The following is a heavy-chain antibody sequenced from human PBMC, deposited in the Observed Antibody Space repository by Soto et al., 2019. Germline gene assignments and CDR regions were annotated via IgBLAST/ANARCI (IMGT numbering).Heavy chain of an antibody. Sequence: PGESLKISCKGSVYSFTSYWIGWVRQMPGKGLEWMGIIYPGDSDTRYSPSFQGQVTISADKSISTAYLQWSSLKASDTAMYYCARSSVYSSGWYEGYYFDYWGQGTLVTVSS. CDR1: VYSFTSYW. V-gene: IGHV5-51*01. J-gene: IGHJ4*02. CDR2: IYPGDSDT. D-gene: IGHD6-19*01. CDR3: ARSSVYSSGWYEGYYFDY.